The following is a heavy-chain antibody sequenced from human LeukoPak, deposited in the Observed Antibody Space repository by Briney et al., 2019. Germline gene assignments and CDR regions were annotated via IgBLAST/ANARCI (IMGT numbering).Heavy chain of an antibody. CDR1: GYTFTSYD. J-gene: IGHJ5*02. CDR3: ARGGPPITMVRGVISGYWFDP. Sequence: GASVKVSCKASGYTFTSYDINWVRQATGQGLEWMGWINPNSGGTNYAQKFQGRVTMTRDTSISTAYMELSRLRSDDTAVYYCARGGPPITMVRGVISGYWFDPWGQGTLVTVSS. D-gene: IGHD3-10*01. V-gene: IGHV1-2*02. CDR2: INPNSGGT.